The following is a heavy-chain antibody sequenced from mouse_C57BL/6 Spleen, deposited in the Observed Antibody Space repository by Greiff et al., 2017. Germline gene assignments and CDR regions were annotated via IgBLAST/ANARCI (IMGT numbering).Heavy chain of an antibody. CDR3: ARDSSYYFDY. J-gene: IGHJ2*01. CDR2: ISYDGSN. CDR1: GYSITSGYY. D-gene: IGHD2-12*01. Sequence: EVKLQESGPGLVKPSQSLSLTCSVTGYSITSGYYWNWIRQFPGNKLEWMGYISYDGSNNYNPSLKNRISITRDTSKNQFFLKLNSVTTEDTATYYCARDSSYYFDYWGQGTTLTVSS. V-gene: IGHV3-6*01.